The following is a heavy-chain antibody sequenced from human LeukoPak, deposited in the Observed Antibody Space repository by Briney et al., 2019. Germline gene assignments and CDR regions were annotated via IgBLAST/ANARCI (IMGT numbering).Heavy chain of an antibody. CDR1: EFTFRSYW. J-gene: IGHJ4*02. D-gene: IGHD3-10*01. CDR3: ARHLNYYLDY. CDR2: ISSDGSIT. V-gene: IGHV3-74*01. Sequence: PGGSLRLSCAASEFTFRSYWMHWVRQAPGKGLVWVSRISSDGSITGYADSVKGRFTISRDNAKNTLYLQMNSLRAEDTAVYYCARHLNYYLDYWGQGTLVTASS.